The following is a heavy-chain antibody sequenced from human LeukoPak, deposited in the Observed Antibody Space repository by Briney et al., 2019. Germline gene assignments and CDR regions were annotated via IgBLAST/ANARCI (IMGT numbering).Heavy chain of an antibody. CDR1: GYSFTTYY. Sequence: GASVKVFCKASGYSFTTYYIHWVRQAPGQGLDWVAIINPSDGWTKYAQRFQGRVTLTRDTSTSTVYMELGSLTSEDTAVYYCARDEITTEENDFDYWGQGTLVTVSS. CDR3: ARDEITTEENDFDY. J-gene: IGHJ4*02. V-gene: IGHV1-46*01. D-gene: IGHD1-1*01. CDR2: INPSDGWT.